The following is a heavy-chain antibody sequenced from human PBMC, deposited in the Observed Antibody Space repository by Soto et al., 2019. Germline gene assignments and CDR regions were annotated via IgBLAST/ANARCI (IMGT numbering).Heavy chain of an antibody. D-gene: IGHD3-16*01. J-gene: IGHJ4*02. Sequence: QVQLVQSGAEVKKPGASVKVSCKASGYTFTSYGISWVRQAPGQGLEWMGWINPYNGNTNYAQKIQGRVTMTTDTSTNTAYMELRSLRSDATAVYYCARDWFGIDYWGQGTLVTVSS. CDR2: INPYNGNT. V-gene: IGHV1-18*01. CDR3: ARDWFGIDY. CDR1: GYTFTSYG.